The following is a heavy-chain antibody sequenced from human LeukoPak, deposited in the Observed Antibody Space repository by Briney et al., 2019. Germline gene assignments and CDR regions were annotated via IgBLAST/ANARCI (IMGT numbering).Heavy chain of an antibody. CDR2: ISSDGGNT. J-gene: IGHJ6*03. Sequence: PGGSLRLSCAASGFTFSTYWMHWVRQAPGRGLVWFSRISSDGGNTLYADSVKGRFTISRDNINDTMYLQMDSLRGEDTAVYYCAREWELRGAYYMDVWGKGTTVTVSS. V-gene: IGHV3-74*01. D-gene: IGHD1-26*01. CDR3: AREWELRGAYYMDV. CDR1: GFTFSTYW.